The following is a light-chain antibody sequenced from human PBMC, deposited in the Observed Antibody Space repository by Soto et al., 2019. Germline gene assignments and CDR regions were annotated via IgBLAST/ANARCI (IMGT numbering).Light chain of an antibody. CDR1: SSGVGGYKY. Sequence: QSALTQPPSASGSPGQSVTISCTGTSSGVGGYKYVSWYQQHPGKAPKLMIFEVNKRPSGVPDRFSGSKSGNTASLTVSGLQAEDEADYYGSSYAGINNLGVFGTGTKLTVL. V-gene: IGLV2-8*01. CDR2: EVN. J-gene: IGLJ1*01. CDR3: SSYAGINNLGV.